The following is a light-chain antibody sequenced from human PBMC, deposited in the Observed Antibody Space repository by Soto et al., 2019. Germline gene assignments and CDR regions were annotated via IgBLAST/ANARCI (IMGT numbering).Light chain of an antibody. CDR3: QQYGSSPPELT. Sequence: EIVLTQSPGTLSLSPGERATLSCRASQSVSSSYLAWYLQKPGQAPRLLIYGASSRATGIPDRFSGSGSGTDFTLTISRLEPEDFAVYYCQQYGSSPPELTFGGGTKVEIK. V-gene: IGKV3-20*01. CDR1: QSVSSSY. J-gene: IGKJ4*01. CDR2: GAS.